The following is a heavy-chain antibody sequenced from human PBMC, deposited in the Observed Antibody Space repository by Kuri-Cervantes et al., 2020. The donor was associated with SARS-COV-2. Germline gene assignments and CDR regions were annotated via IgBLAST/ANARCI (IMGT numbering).Heavy chain of an antibody. J-gene: IGHJ4*02. CDR2: IKQDGSEK. V-gene: IGHV3-7*05. CDR1: GFTFSSYW. D-gene: IGHD2-15*01. Sequence: ETLSLTCAASGFTFSSYWMSWVRQAPGKGLEWVANIKQDGSEKYYVDSVKGRFTISRDNAKNSLYLQMNSLRAEDAAVYYCSRGRQWGQDNWGQGTLVTVSS. CDR3: SRGRQWGQDN.